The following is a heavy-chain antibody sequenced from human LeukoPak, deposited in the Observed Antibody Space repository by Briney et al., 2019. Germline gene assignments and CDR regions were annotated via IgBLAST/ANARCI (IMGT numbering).Heavy chain of an antibody. CDR2: INWDGEAT. CDR1: GVTIADHG. J-gene: IGHJ4*02. V-gene: IGHV3-20*04. Sequence: PGGSLRISCAASGVTIADHGMSWVRQVPWKGLQWVSRINWDGEATGYADSVKGRFTISRDNAKKSLYLEMNSLRDDDTALHYCARDLSSSWYSLAYWGQGTLVTVSS. D-gene: IGHD6-13*01. CDR3: ARDLSSSWYSLAY.